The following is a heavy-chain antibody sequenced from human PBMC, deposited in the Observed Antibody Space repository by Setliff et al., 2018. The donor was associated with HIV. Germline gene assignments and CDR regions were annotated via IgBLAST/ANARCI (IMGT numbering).Heavy chain of an antibody. J-gene: IGHJ5*02. Sequence: GESPKISCAASGFTFSSYWMSWVRQAPGKGLEWVASIKQDGSEKYYVDSVKGRFAISRDNAKNSLYLQMNSLRAEDTAVYFCARFSGGSRRGFDPWGQGTLVTVSS. CDR3: ARFSGGSRRGFDP. CDR1: GFTFSSYW. D-gene: IGHD2-15*01. CDR2: IKQDGSEK. V-gene: IGHV3-7*01.